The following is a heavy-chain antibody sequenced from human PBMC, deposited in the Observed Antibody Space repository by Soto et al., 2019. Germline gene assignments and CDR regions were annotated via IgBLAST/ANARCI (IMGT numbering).Heavy chain of an antibody. Sequence: QVQLVESGGGVVQPGRSLRLSCAASGFTFSNYAMHWVRQAPGKGLEWVAFISYEGSDKYYADSVKGRFTISRDNSKNTLYLQMNSLTAEDTAVYYCTRETYAFDIWGQGTMVTFSS. CDR1: GFTFSNYA. V-gene: IGHV3-30-3*01. CDR3: TRETYAFDI. J-gene: IGHJ3*02. CDR2: ISYEGSDK.